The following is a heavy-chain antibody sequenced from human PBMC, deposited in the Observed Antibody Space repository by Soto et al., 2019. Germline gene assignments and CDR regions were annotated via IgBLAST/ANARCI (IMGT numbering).Heavy chain of an antibody. CDR2: ISRSGGSA. V-gene: IGHV3-23*01. CDR3: AKPYGDYLYRDY. CDR1: GFTFSSYV. D-gene: IGHD4-17*01. Sequence: GGSLRLSCAASGFTFSSYVMSWVRQAPGKGLEWVSAISRSGGSAYYADSMKGRFTISRDNSKNTLYLQMNSLRAEDTAVYYCAKPYGDYLYRDYWGQGTLVTVSS. J-gene: IGHJ4*02.